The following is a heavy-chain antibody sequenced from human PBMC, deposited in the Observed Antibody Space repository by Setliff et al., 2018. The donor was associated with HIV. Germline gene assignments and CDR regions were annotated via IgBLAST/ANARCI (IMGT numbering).Heavy chain of an antibody. CDR1: GFTFTSFW. CDR3: MYGGRTATTH. V-gene: IGHV3-7*01. Sequence: SLRLSCAASGFTFTSFWMSRVRQAPGKGLEWVANINEDGTEKYYVDSVRGRSTISRDNANNSLYLQMNTLRVEDTAVYYCMYGGRTATTHWGQGTLVTVSS. J-gene: IGHJ4*02. CDR2: INEDGTEK. D-gene: IGHD4-17*01.